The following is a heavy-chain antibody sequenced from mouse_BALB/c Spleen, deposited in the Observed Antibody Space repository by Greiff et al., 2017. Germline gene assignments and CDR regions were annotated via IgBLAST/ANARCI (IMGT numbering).Heavy chain of an antibody. D-gene: IGHD2-4*01. V-gene: IGHV5-17*02. CDR2: ISSGSSTI. Sequence: EVQVVESGGGLVQPGGSRKLSCAASGFTFSSFGMHWVRQAPEKGLEWVAYISSGSSTIYYADTVKGRFTISRDNPKNTLFLQMTSLRSEDTAMYYCAAMITGFMDYWGQGTSVTVSS. CDR1: GFTFSSFG. CDR3: AAMITGFMDY. J-gene: IGHJ4*01.